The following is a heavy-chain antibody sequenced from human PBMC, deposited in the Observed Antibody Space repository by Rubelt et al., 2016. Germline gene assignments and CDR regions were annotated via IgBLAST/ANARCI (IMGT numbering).Heavy chain of an antibody. CDR2: IIPIFGTA. Sequence: QVQLVQSGAEVKKPGSSVKVSCQASGGTFSSYPISWLRQAPGQGLAWMGGIIPIFGTANYAQKFQGRVTITADESTSPAYMELSSLRSEDTAVYYCARASSTSYWEGWFDPWGQGTLVTVSS. CDR1: GGTFSSYP. CDR3: ARASSTSYWEGWFDP. V-gene: IGHV1-69*01. D-gene: IGHD2-2*01. J-gene: IGHJ5*02.